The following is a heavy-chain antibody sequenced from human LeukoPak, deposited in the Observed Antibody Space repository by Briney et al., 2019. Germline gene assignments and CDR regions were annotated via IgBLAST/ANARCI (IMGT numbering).Heavy chain of an antibody. J-gene: IGHJ4*02. D-gene: IGHD2-2*01. CDR3: AREMRYCSSNSCQKDYFDY. CDR2: INHSGST. V-gene: IGHV4-34*01. Sequence: SETLSLTCAVYGGSFSGYYWSWIRQPPGKGLEWIGEINHSGSTNYNPSLKSRVTISVDTSKNQFSLKLSSVNAADTAVYYCAREMRYCSSNSCQKDYFDYWGQGTLVTVSS. CDR1: GGSFSGYY.